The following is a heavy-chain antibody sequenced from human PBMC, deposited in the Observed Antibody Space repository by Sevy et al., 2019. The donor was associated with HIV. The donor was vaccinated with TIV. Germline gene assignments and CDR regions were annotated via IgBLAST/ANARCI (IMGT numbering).Heavy chain of an antibody. D-gene: IGHD3-3*01. CDR2: ISWNSGSI. Sequence: SLRLSCAASGFTFDDYAMHWVRQAPGKGLEWVSGISWNSGSIGYADSVKGRFTISRDNAKNSLYLQMNSLRAEDTALYYCARIGSRGYYDFWSGYYAFDYWGQGTLVTVSS. CDR1: GFTFDDYA. CDR3: ARIGSRGYYDFWSGYYAFDY. J-gene: IGHJ4*02. V-gene: IGHV3-9*01.